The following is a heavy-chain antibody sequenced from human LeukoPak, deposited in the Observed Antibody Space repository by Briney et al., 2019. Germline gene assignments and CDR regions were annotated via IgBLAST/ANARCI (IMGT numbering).Heavy chain of an antibody. D-gene: IGHD6-13*01. CDR1: GYTFSDYY. Sequence: GASVKVSCKASGYTFSDYYLHWVRQAPGQGLEWMGWINPNRGGTNFAQKFRGRVTMTRDTSITTAYMELTRLKSDDTAVYYCARGGVRTAASSLGYWGQGTLVTVSS. J-gene: IGHJ4*01. CDR3: ARGGVRTAASSLGY. CDR2: INPNRGGT. V-gene: IGHV1-2*02.